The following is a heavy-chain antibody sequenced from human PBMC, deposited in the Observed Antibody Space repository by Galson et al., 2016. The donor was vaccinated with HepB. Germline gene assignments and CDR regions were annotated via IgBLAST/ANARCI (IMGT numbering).Heavy chain of an antibody. CDR2: ISGTGTYI. CDR1: GFTFITYS. D-gene: IGHD3-9*01. Sequence: SLRLSCAASGFTFITYSMNWVRQAPGKGLEWVSSISGTGTYIYCAESVKGRFTISRDNAKNLLYLQMNSLRAEDTAVYYCARGSNYDILTGYLSWGQGTLVTVSS. J-gene: IGHJ4*02. V-gene: IGHV3-21*06. CDR3: ARGSNYDILTGYLS.